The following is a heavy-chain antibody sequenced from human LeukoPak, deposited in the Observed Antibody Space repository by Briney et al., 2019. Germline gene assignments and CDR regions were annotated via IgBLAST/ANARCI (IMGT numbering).Heavy chain of an antibody. D-gene: IGHD3-10*01. CDR1: GGSIGSGGYS. V-gene: IGHV4-30-2*01. J-gene: IGHJ6*02. CDR2: IYHSGST. Sequence: SQTLSLTCAVSGGSIGSGGYSWSWIRQPPGKGLEWIGYIYHSGSTYYNPSLKSRVTISVDRSKNQFSLKLSSVTAADTAVYYCARANGRITMVRGVIIPYYYGMDVWGQGTTVTVSS. CDR3: ARANGRITMVRGVIIPYYYGMDV.